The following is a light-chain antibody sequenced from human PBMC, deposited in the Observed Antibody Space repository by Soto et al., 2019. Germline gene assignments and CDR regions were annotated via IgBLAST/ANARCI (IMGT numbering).Light chain of an antibody. CDR2: GAS. V-gene: IGKV3-20*01. CDR3: QQYDNWPPCT. CDR1: QTISNTF. J-gene: IGKJ2*02. Sequence: EIVLTQSPGTLSLSPGERATLSCRASQTISNTFLAWYQQRPGQAPRLLIYGASGRAAGIPDRFSGSGSGTEFSLTISSLQSEDFAVYYCQQYDNWPPCTFGQGTKLEVK.